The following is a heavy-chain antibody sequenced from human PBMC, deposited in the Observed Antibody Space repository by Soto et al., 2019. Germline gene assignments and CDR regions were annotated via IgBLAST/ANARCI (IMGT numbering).Heavy chain of an antibody. J-gene: IGHJ6*02. CDR3: ARDLQPSSSGYDYYYGMDV. CDR2: IIPIFGTA. Sequence: QVQLVQSGAEVQKPGSSVKVSCKASGGTFSSYAISWVRQAPGQGLEWMGGIIPIFGTANYAQKFQGRVTITADESTSTAYMELSSLRSEDTAVYYCARDLQPSSSGYDYYYGMDVWGQGTTVTVSS. CDR1: GGTFSSYA. D-gene: IGHD6-13*01. V-gene: IGHV1-69*01.